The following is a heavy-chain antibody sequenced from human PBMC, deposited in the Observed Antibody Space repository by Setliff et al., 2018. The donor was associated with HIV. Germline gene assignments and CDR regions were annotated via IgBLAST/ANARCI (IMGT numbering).Heavy chain of an antibody. CDR1: GYGFSSYW. J-gene: IGHJ5*02. CDR2: IYPGDSDT. D-gene: IGHD3-3*01. V-gene: IGHV5-51*01. Sequence: GESLKISCKGSGYGFSSYWIGWVRQMPGKGLEWMGIIYPGDSDTRYSPSFQGQVTISADKSISTAYLQWSSPKASDTAMYYCARHFGISYRSPFDPWGQGTLVTVSS. CDR3: ARHFGISYRSPFDP.